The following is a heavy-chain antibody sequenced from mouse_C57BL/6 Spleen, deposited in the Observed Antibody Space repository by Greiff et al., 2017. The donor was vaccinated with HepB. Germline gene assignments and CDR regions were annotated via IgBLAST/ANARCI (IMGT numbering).Heavy chain of an antibody. D-gene: IGHD1-1*01. V-gene: IGHV5-4*01. CDR1: GFTFSSYA. CDR2: ISDGGSYT. CDR3: ARDHDYYGSSHRYFDV. J-gene: IGHJ1*03. Sequence: EVNVVESGGGLVKPGGSLKLSCAASGFTFSSYAMSWVRQTPEKRLEWVATISDGGSYTYYPDNVKGRFTISRDNAKNNLYLQMSHLKSEDTAMYYCARDHDYYGSSHRYFDVWGTGTTVTVSS.